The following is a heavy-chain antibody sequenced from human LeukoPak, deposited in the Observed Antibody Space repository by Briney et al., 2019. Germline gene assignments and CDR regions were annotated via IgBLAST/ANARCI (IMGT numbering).Heavy chain of an antibody. J-gene: IGHJ6*03. CDR3: ARARVGITFGYYYYMDV. CDR2: IYTSGST. V-gene: IGHV4-61*02. Sequence: SQTLSLTCTVSGGSISSGSYYSSWIRQPAGKGLEWIGRIYTSGSTNYNPSLKSRVTISVDTSKNQFSLKLSSVTAADTAVYYCARARVGITFGYYYYMDVWGKGTTVTVSS. D-gene: IGHD3-10*01. CDR1: GGSISSGSYY.